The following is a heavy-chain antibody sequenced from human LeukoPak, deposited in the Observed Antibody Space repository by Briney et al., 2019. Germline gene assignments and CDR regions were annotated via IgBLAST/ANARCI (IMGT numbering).Heavy chain of an antibody. J-gene: IGHJ5*02. CDR3: ARSYYYGSGSYWFDP. CDR2: IYYSGST. D-gene: IGHD3-10*01. Sequence: SETLSLTCAVYGGSFSGYYWSWIRQPPGKGLEWIGYIYYSGSTNYNPSLKSRVTISVDTSKNQFSLKVSSVTAADAAVYYCARSYYYGSGSYWFDPWGQGTLVTVSS. CDR1: GGSFSGYY. V-gene: IGHV4-59*01.